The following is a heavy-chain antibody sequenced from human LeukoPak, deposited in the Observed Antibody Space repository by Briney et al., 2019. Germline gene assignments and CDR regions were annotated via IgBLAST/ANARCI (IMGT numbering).Heavy chain of an antibody. Sequence: GGSLRLSCTASGVTLSNYAMQWVRRPPGRGREGVAVISFDGTNTYYGPSVEGRFSVSRDNSKNTVYLQMNSLRPDDTAMYYCATDYGDYEPIAYWGQGTLVTVSS. CDR2: ISFDGTNT. J-gene: IGHJ4*02. CDR3: ATDYGDYEPIAY. D-gene: IGHD4-17*01. V-gene: IGHV3-30*04. CDR1: GVTLSNYA.